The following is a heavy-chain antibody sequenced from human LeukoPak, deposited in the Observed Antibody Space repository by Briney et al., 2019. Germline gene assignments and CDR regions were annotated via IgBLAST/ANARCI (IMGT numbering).Heavy chain of an antibody. CDR2: IYYSGST. J-gene: IGHJ6*03. Sequence: SETLSLTCTVSGDSITNNNCYWGWIRQPPGKGLEWIGSIYYSGSTYYNPSLKSRVTISVDTSKNQFSLKLSSVTAADTAVYYCARARRYRTNGVCYRGNYYYYMDVWGKGTTVTVSS. CDR3: ARARRYRTNGVCYRGNYYYYMDV. V-gene: IGHV4-39*07. CDR1: GDSITNNNCY. D-gene: IGHD2-8*01.